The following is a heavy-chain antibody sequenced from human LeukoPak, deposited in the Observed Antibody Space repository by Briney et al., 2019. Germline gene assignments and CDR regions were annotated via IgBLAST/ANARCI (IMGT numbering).Heavy chain of an antibody. D-gene: IGHD2-2*01. CDR1: GFTFSSYG. J-gene: IGHJ6*03. Sequence: GGSLRLSCAASGFTFSSYGMHWVRQAPGKGLEWVAFIRYDGSNKYYADSVKGRFTISRDNSKNTLYLQMNSLRAEDTAVYYCAKMAPVVPAAILYYYYMDVWGKGTTVTVSS. CDR3: AKMAPVVPAAILYYYYMDV. V-gene: IGHV3-30*02. CDR2: IRYDGSNK.